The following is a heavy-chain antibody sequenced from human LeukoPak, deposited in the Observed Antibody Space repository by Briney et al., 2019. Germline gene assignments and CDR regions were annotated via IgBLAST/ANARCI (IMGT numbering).Heavy chain of an antibody. J-gene: IGHJ4*02. CDR1: GFTFSSYA. V-gene: IGHV3-23*01. CDR3: AKDKFLYYDDSSGYYYVPTGGLFDY. CDR2: ISGSGSST. D-gene: IGHD3-22*01. Sequence: GGSLRLSCAASGFTFSSYAMSWVRQAPGKGLEWVSAISGSGSSTYYADSVKGRFTISRDNSKNTLYLQMNSLRAEDTAVYYCAKDKFLYYDDSSGYYYVPTGGLFDYWGQGTLVTVSS.